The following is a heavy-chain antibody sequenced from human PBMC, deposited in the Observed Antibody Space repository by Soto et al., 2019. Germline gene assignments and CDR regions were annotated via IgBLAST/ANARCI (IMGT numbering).Heavy chain of an antibody. J-gene: IGHJ6*02. D-gene: IGHD6-6*01. CDR1: GYTFSSYG. CDR3: ARLTFNSSGPKTMDV. Sequence: ASVKVSCKASGYTFSSYGISRVRQAPGQGLEWMGWISAYNGNTNYAQKLQGRVTMSTDTSTSTAYMELRSLRSDDTAMYYCARLTFNSSGPKTMDVWGQGTTVTVSS. V-gene: IGHV1-18*01. CDR2: ISAYNGNT.